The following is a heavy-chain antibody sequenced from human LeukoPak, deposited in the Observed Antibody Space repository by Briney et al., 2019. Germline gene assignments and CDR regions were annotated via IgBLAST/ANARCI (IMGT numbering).Heavy chain of an antibody. CDR2: ISAYNGNT. J-gene: IGHJ4*02. D-gene: IGHD3-3*01. Sequence: ASVKVSCKASGYTFTSYGISWVRQAPGQGLEWMGWISAYNGNTNYAQKLQGRVTMTTDTSTSTAYMELRSLRSDHTAVYYCARDLSDYDFWSGYSPSGYWGQGTLVTVSS. V-gene: IGHV1-18*01. CDR1: GYTFTSYG. CDR3: ARDLSDYDFWSGYSPSGY.